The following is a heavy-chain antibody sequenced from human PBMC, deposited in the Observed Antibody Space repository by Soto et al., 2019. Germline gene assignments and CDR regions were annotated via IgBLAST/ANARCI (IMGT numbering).Heavy chain of an antibody. CDR2: ISSSGSTI. V-gene: IGHV3-48*03. J-gene: IGHJ4*02. Sequence: PGGSLRLSCAASGFTFSGYEMNWVRQPPGKGLEWVSYISSSGSTIYYADSGKGRSTISRDNAKNSLYLQMNSLRAEDTAAYYCARVTGTWGYWGQGTLVTVSS. D-gene: IGHD1-7*01. CDR1: GFTFSGYE. CDR3: ARVTGTWGY.